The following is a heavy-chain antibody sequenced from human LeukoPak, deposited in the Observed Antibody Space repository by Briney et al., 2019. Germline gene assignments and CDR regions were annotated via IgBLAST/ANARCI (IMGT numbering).Heavy chain of an antibody. D-gene: IGHD3-9*01. CDR3: ARDSYYDILTGYPNWFDP. J-gene: IGHJ5*02. V-gene: IGHV1-18*01. Sequence: ASVKVSCKASGYSFTNYGISWVRQAPGQGLEWMGWISAYNGNTNYAQKLQGRVTMTTDTSTSTAYMELRSLRSDDTAVYYCARDSYYDILTGYPNWFDPWGQGTLVTVSS. CDR1: GYSFTNYG. CDR2: ISAYNGNT.